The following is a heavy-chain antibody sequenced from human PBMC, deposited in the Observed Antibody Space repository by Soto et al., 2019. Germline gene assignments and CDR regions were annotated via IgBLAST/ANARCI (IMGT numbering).Heavy chain of an antibody. D-gene: IGHD3-10*01. CDR3: ATIDMVEKFDP. CDR2: IRNRANTYST. J-gene: IGHJ5*02. V-gene: IGHV3-72*01. CDR1: GFIFSDRY. Sequence: EVQLVESGGGLVQPGGSLRLSCAASGFIFSDRYMDCVRQTPGKGLEWLGRIRNRANTYSTEYAASVRGRFTISRDDSNNLLYLHRSSLRTEDTAVYYCATIDMVEKFDPRGQGILVTVSS.